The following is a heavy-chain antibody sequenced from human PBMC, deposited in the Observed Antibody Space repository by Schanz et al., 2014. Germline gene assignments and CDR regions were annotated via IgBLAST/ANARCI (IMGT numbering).Heavy chain of an antibody. CDR2: VSRSTPDI. CDR1: TFTFSSYS. Sequence: EVQLAESGGGLVQPGGSLRLSCAASTFTFSSYSMNWVRQAPGKGLEWVSYVSRSTPDIYYADSVKGRFTISRDNSKNTLYLQMNSLRAEDTAVYFCAKIERNEDWGQGTLVTVSS. V-gene: IGHV3-48*01. J-gene: IGHJ4*02. D-gene: IGHD1-1*01. CDR3: AKIERNED.